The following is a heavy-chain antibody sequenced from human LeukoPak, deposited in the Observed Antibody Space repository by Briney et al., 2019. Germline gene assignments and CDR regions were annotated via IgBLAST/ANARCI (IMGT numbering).Heavy chain of an antibody. D-gene: IGHD3-3*02. V-gene: IGHV3-53*01. Sequence: GGSLRLSCAASGFTVSSSYMSWVRQAPGKGLEWVSAISDSGGAIYYADSVKGRFTMSRDNSKNSLFLQMNSLRAEDTAVYYCARIGSAAFTDYWGQGTLVTVSS. CDR3: ARIGSAAFTDY. CDR1: GFTVSSSY. J-gene: IGHJ4*02. CDR2: ISDSGGAI.